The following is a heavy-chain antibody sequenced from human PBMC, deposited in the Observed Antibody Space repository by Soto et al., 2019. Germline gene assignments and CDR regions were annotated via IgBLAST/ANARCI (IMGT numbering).Heavy chain of an antibody. D-gene: IGHD6-25*01. Sequence: QVQLQESGPGLVKPSQTMSLTCTVSGGSINSGAHYWSWLRQHPGKGLEWIGYIYYSGDNQYNPSLTSRVTMSLDTSKDQFSLRLNSVTAADTAVYYCAIVESASGLEYWGQGTLVTVSS. J-gene: IGHJ4*02. CDR1: GGSINSGAHY. CDR2: IYYSGDN. CDR3: AIVESASGLEY. V-gene: IGHV4-31*03.